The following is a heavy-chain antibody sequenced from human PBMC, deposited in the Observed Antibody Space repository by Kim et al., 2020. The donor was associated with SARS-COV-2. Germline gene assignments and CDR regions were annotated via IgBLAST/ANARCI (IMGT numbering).Heavy chain of an antibody. CDR2: IDSDGSRT. CDR1: GFTFSSYW. Sequence: GGSLRLSCAASGFTFSSYWMHWVRQAPGKGLVWVSRIDSDGSRTTYADSVKGRFIISRDNAKNTLSLQMNSLRAGDTAVYYCARGPLYYYDSGTYYSSLDYWGQGTLVTVSS. CDR3: ARGPLYYYDSGTYYSSLDY. J-gene: IGHJ4*02. V-gene: IGHV3-74*01. D-gene: IGHD3-10*01.